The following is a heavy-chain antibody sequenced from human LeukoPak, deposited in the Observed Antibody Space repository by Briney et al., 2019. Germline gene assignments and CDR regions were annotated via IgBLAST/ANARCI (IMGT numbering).Heavy chain of an antibody. J-gene: IGHJ2*01. Sequence: SEPLSLTCTVSGASFSSGNYYWSWIRQPPGKGLEWIGYIYYGGSPNYNPSLKSRVTMSIDASKQQVSLKLSSVTAADTAVYYCARNAGATVTTLFDLWGRGTLVTVSS. V-gene: IGHV4-61*01. CDR3: ARNAGATVTTLFDL. CDR1: GASFSSGNYY. D-gene: IGHD4-17*01. CDR2: IYYGGSP.